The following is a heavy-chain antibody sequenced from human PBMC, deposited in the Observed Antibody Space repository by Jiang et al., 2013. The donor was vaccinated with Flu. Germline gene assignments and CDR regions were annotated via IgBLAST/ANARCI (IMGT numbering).Heavy chain of an antibody. J-gene: IGHJ4*02. Sequence: PGLVKPSETLSLTCTVAGGSISSGGYYWSWIRQLPGRGLEWIGYMYYSGSTYYNPSLKSRVTISVDTSKNQFSLKLSSVTAADTAVYYCARVRSGYLIDYWGQGTLVSVSS. CDR2: MYYSGST. V-gene: IGHV4-31*03. CDR1: GGSISSGGYY. CDR3: ARVRSGYLIDY. D-gene: IGHD3-3*01.